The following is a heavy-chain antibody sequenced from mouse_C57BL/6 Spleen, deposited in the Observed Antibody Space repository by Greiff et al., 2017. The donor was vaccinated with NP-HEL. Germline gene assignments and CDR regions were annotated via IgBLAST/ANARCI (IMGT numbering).Heavy chain of an antibody. CDR3: VRQPQFLYYYGSSLDAMDY. CDR2: IRSKSNNYAT. J-gene: IGHJ4*01. D-gene: IGHD1-1*01. V-gene: IGHV10-1*01. CDR1: GFSFNTYA. Sequence: EVKLVESGGGLVQPKGSLKLSCAASGFSFNTYAMNWVRQAPGKGLEWVARIRSKSNNYATYYADSVKDRFTISRDDSESMLYLQMNNLKTEDTAMYYCVRQPQFLYYYGSSLDAMDYWGQGTSVTVSS.